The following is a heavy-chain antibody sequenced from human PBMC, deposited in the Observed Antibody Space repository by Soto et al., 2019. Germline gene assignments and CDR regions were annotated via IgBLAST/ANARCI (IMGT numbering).Heavy chain of an antibody. D-gene: IGHD3-9*01. Sequence: QSGGSLRLSCAASGFTFSSYAMHWVRQAPGKGLEWVAVISYDGSNKYYADSVKGRFTISRDNSKNTLYLQMNSLRAEDTAVYYCARGSRFYILSDTYYFDYWGQGTLVTVSS. CDR3: ARGSRFYILSDTYYFDY. V-gene: IGHV3-30-3*01. CDR1: GFTFSSYA. J-gene: IGHJ4*02. CDR2: ISYDGSNK.